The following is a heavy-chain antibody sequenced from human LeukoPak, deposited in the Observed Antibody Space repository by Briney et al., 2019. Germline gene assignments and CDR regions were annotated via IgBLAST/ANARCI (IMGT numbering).Heavy chain of an antibody. CDR3: ARGERDGYNRVY. CDR2: IYYTGST. CDR1: GGSISSFY. D-gene: IGHD5-24*01. V-gene: IGHV4-59*08. J-gene: IGHJ4*02. Sequence: SETLSLTCTVSGGSISSFYWSWIRQPPGKGLEWIGYIYYTGSTNYNSSLKSRVTISVDTSKNQFSLKLSSVTAADTAVYYCARGERDGYNRVYWGQGTLVTVSS.